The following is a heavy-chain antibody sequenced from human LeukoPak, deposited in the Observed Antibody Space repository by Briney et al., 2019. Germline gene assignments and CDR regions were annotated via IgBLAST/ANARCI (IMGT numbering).Heavy chain of an antibody. CDR2: LYTNENT. V-gene: IGHV4-61*02. Sequence: PSATLSLTCTVSGGSITSASYYWTWIRQPAGKGLEWIGRLYTNENTNYNPSLEGRVSISVDTSKSQFYLKLNSVTAADTALYFCARGVVTDDYYMDVWGTGTTVTVSS. CDR1: GGSITSASYY. D-gene: IGHD2-21*01. J-gene: IGHJ6*03. CDR3: ARGVVTDDYYMDV.